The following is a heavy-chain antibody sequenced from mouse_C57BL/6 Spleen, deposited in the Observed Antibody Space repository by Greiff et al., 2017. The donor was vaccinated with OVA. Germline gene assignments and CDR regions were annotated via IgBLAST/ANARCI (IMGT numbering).Heavy chain of an antibody. D-gene: IGHD2-4*01. CDR3: TITCLSYDYWYFDV. V-gene: IGHV1-15*01. CDR1: GYTFTDYE. CDR2: IDPETGGT. J-gene: IGHJ1*01. Sequence: QVQLQQSGAELVRPGASVTLSCKASGYTFTDYEMHWVKQTPVHGLEWIGAIDPETGGTDYNQKFKGKAILTADKSSSTAYMELRSLTSEDSAVYYCTITCLSYDYWYFDVWGPGTPVTVSS.